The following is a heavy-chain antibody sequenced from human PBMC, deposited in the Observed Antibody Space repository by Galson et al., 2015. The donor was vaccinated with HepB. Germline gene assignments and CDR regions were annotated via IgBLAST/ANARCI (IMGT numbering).Heavy chain of an antibody. V-gene: IGHV5-51*01. J-gene: IGHJ6*02. D-gene: IGHD3-3*01. CDR2: IYPGDSDT. CDR3: VRQKTIFDYGMDV. CDR1: GYTFTTYW. Sequence: QSGAEVKKPGESLKISCKGSGYTFTTYWIGWVRQMPEKGLGWMGIIYPGDSDTRYSPSFRGQVTISADESITTAFLQWSSLKASDTATYYCVRQKTIFDYGMDVWGQGTTVTVSS.